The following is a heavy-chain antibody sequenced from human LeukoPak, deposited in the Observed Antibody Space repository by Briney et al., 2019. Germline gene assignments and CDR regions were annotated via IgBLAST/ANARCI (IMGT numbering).Heavy chain of an antibody. CDR2: ISSSSSTI. J-gene: IGHJ4*02. D-gene: IGHD2-2*01. V-gene: IGHV3-48*01. Sequence: GGSLRLSCAASGFTFSSYSMNWVRQAPGKGLEWGSYISSSSSTIYYADSVKGRFTISRDNAKNSLYLQMNSLRAEDTAVYYCARVVVVPAAIFSDYWGQGTLVTVSS. CDR1: GFTFSSYS. CDR3: ARVVVVPAAIFSDY.